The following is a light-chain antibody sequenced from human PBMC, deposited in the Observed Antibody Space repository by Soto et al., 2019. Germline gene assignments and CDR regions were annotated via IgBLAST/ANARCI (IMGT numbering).Light chain of an antibody. CDR1: QSISSW. Sequence: DLQMTQSPSTLSASVGDRVTITCRASQSISSWLAWYQQKPGEAPKLLIYRASSLESGVPSRFSGSGSGTEFTLTISSLQPDDFAAYYCQQYNSYSGTFGQGTKVEIK. V-gene: IGKV1-5*03. J-gene: IGKJ1*01. CDR2: RAS. CDR3: QQYNSYSGT.